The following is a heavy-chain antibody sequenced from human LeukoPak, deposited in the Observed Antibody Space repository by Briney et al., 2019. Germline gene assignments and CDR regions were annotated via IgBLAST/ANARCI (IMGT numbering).Heavy chain of an antibody. CDR3: ARLRIAAAGGEVWFDP. CDR1: GGSISSYY. Sequence: SETLSLTCTVSGGSISSYYWSWIRQPPGKGLEWIGYIYYSESTNYNPSLKSRVTISVDTSKNQFSLKLSSVTAADTAVYYCARLRIAAAGGEVWFDPWGQGTLVTVSS. D-gene: IGHD6-13*01. V-gene: IGHV4-59*08. CDR2: IYYSEST. J-gene: IGHJ5*02.